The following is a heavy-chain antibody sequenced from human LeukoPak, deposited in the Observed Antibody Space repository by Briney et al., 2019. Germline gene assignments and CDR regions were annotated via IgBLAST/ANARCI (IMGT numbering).Heavy chain of an antibody. CDR3: ASPFRYQLLVPY. CDR1: GFTFSDYW. D-gene: IGHD6-13*01. J-gene: IGHJ4*02. CDR2: IRQDGSDK. Sequence: GGSLRLSCAASGFTFSDYWMSWVRQAPGKGLEWVANIRQDGSDKNYADSVKGRFTILRDNAKNSLYLQMNSLRAEDTAVYYCASPFRYQLLVPYWGQGTLVTVSS. V-gene: IGHV3-7*03.